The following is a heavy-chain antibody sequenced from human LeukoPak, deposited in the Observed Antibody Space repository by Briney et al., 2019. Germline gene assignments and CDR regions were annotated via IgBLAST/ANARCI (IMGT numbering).Heavy chain of an antibody. CDR2: ISAYNGNT. Sequence: ASVKVSCKASGYTFTSYGISWVRQAPGQGLEWMGWISAYNGNTNYAQKLQGRVTMTTDTSTSTAYMELRSLRSDDTAVYYRARDPRYCSSTSCYSGGWFDPWGQGTLVTVSS. V-gene: IGHV1-18*01. CDR3: ARDPRYCSSTSCYSGGWFDP. CDR1: GYTFTSYG. J-gene: IGHJ5*02. D-gene: IGHD2-2*02.